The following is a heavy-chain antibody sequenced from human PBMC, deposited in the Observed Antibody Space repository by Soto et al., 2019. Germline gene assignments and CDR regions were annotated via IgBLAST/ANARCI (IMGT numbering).Heavy chain of an antibody. CDR1: GGSISSSSYY. CDR2: IYYSGST. J-gene: IGHJ6*03. D-gene: IGHD3-9*01. Sequence: SQTLSLTCTVSGGSISSSSYYWGWIRQPPGKGLEWIGSIYYSGSTYYNPSLKSRVTISVDTSKNQFSLKLSSVTAADTAVYYCARDKTSDILTGYYYYYYYYMDVWGKGTTVTLSS. CDR3: ARDKTSDILTGYYYYYYYYMDV. V-gene: IGHV4-39*01.